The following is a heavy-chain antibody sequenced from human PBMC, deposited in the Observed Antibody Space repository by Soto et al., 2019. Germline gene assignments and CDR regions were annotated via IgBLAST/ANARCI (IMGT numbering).Heavy chain of an antibody. D-gene: IGHD3-22*01. CDR1: GYTFTSYG. CDR2: ISAYNGNT. J-gene: IGHJ5*02. V-gene: IGHV1-18*01. CDR3: ARDNNYYDSSGLQYNWFDP. Sequence: ASVKVSCKASGYTFTSYGISWVRQAPGQGLEWMGWISAYNGNTNYAQKLQGRVTITADESTSTAYMELSSLRSEDTAVYYCARDNNYYDSSGLQYNWFDPWGQGTLVTVSS.